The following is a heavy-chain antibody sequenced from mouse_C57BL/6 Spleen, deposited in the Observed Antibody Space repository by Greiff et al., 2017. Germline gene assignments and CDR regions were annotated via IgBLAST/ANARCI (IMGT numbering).Heavy chain of an antibody. CDR2: INPSSGFP. D-gene: IGHD1-1*01. Sequence: VKLQESGAELAKPGASVKLSCKASGYTFTSYWMHWVKQRPGQGLEWIGYINPSSGFPKYNQKFKDKATLTADKSSSTAYMQLSSLTYEDSAVYYCANYYGSSYDYFDYWGQGTTLTVSS. CDR1: GYTFTSYW. V-gene: IGHV1-7*01. J-gene: IGHJ2*01. CDR3: ANYYGSSYDYFDY.